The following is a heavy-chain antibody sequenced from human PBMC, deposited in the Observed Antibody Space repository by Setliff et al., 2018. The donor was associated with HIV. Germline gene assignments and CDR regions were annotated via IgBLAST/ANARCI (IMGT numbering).Heavy chain of an antibody. Sequence: GGSLRLSCAVSGFTFISYGMYWVRQAPGKGLEWVAFIRYDGSYRYYVDSVKGRFTISRDNSKNTMFLQMNSLRVEDTAIYYCAKDVASMTTVVPGHFDYWGQGTLVTVSS. CDR3: AKDVASMTTVVPGHFDY. CDR2: IRYDGSYR. J-gene: IGHJ4*02. V-gene: IGHV3-30*02. D-gene: IGHD4-17*01. CDR1: GFTFISYG.